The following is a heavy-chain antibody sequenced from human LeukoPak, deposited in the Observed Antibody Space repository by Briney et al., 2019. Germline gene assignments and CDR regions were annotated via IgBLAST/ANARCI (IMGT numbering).Heavy chain of an antibody. CDR2: IYTSGRT. D-gene: IGHD2-2*01. Sequence: PSETLSLTCTVSGASISSYYWNWIRQPAGKGLEWIGRIYTSGRTNYNPSLKSRVTMSVDKNQFSLKLTSVTAADTAVYYCARENRLAWNYCSSTSCYGAFDIWGQGTMVIVSS. CDR1: GASISSYY. V-gene: IGHV4-4*07. CDR3: ARENRLAWNYCSSTSCYGAFDI. J-gene: IGHJ3*02.